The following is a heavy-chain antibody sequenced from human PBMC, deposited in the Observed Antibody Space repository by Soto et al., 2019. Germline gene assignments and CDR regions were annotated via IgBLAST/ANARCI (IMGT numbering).Heavy chain of an antibody. CDR2: IYWDDEK. J-gene: IGHJ4*02. CDR1: GLSLSTSGVG. D-gene: IGHD3-22*01. V-gene: IGHV2-5*02. CDR3: AHSSFYYHSSGYSYDY. Sequence: QITLKESGPTLVKPTETLTLTCSFSGLSLSTSGVGVAWIRQPPGKALEWLALIYWDDEKRYRPSLRSRLTITKDTSKNHVVLTMTNMEPVDTATYYCAHSSFYYHSSGYSYDYWGQGTLVTVSS.